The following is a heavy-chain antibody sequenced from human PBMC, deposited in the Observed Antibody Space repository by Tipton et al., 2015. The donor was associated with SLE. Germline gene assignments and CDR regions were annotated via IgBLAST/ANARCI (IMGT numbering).Heavy chain of an antibody. Sequence: TLSLTCTVSGGSISSGDYYWSWIRQPPGKGLEWIGYIYYSGSTYYNPSLKSRVTISVDTSKNQFSLKLSSVTAADTAVYYCARDSAMVRGVDYWGQGTLVTVSS. D-gene: IGHD3-10*01. J-gene: IGHJ4*02. V-gene: IGHV4-30-4*01. CDR1: GGSISSGDYY. CDR2: IYYSGST. CDR3: ARDSAMVRGVDY.